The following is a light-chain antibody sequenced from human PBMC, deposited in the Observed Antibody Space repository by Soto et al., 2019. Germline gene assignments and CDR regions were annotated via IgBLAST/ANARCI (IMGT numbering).Light chain of an antibody. V-gene: IGLV1-40*01. CDR2: GNN. CDR3: QSYDISLNGFYV. Sequence: QSALTQPPSVSGAPGQRVTISCTGSNSNIGTGYDVHWYRQVPGTAPKLLIYGNNKRASGVPDRFSGFKSGTSASLAITGLQAEDEADYYCQSYDISLNGFYVFGTGTKVTVL. J-gene: IGLJ1*01. CDR1: NSNIGTGYD.